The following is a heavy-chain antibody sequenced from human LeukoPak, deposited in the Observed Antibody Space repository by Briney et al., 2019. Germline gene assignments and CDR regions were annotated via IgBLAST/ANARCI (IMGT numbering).Heavy chain of an antibody. CDR1: GGSISSSSYY. V-gene: IGHV4-39*07. CDR2: IYYSGST. J-gene: IGHJ5*02. D-gene: IGHD3-9*01. Sequence: KPSETLSLTCTVSGGSISSSSYYWGWLRQPPGKGLEWIGSIYYSGSTNYNPSLKSRVTISVDTSKNQFSLKLSSVTAADTAVYYCAREGGRRIYDILTGYYRGANWFDPWGQGTLVTVSS. CDR3: AREGGRRIYDILTGYYRGANWFDP.